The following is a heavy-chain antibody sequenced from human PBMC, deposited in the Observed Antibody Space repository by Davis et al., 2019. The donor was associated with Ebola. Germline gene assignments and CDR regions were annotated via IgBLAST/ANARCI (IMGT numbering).Heavy chain of an antibody. V-gene: IGHV4-30-4*07. D-gene: IGHD3-22*01. CDR1: GAFVSSGGYS. J-gene: IGHJ4*02. CDR3: ASGDSYYAPSGYYAGPEAPDH. CDR2: YYYTGST. Sequence: SETLSLTCAVSGAFVSSGGYSWIWIRQPPGRGLEWIGIYYYTGSTYYSPSLRSRVTISVDTSKNLFSLKLTSVTAADTAMYYCASGDSYYAPSGYYAGPEAPDHWGQGTLVSVSS.